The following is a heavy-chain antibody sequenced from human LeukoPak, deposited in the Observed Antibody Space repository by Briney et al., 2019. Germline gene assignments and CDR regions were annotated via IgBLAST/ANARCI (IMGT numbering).Heavy chain of an antibody. D-gene: IGHD3-10*01. CDR1: GLSVSSVGDD. V-gene: IGHV4-61*02. J-gene: IGHJ4*02. CDR3: ARGGYYGAFDY. CDR2: IYVSGST. Sequence: SQTLSLTCTVSGLSVSSVGDDWNWLRQRAGKGLEWIGRIYVSGSTDYNPSLESRVSMSLDTSENQFSPKLSSVTAADTAVYYCARGGYYGAFDYWGQGTLVTVAS.